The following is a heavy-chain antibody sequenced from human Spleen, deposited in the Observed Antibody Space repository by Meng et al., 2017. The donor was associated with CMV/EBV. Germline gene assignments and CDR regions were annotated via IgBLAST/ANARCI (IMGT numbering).Heavy chain of an antibody. D-gene: IGHD2-21*02. CDR3: ARIERRRILKYCGSDCSTTDY. V-gene: IGHV4-4*02. CDR1: GGSISSSNL. CDR2: IYHSGST. J-gene: IGHJ4*02. Sequence: QVQLHESGPGLVKPSGTLSLTCAVSGGSISSSNLWTWVRQVPGKGLEWIGEIYHSGSTNYNPSLKGRVTISVDKFKNQFSLKLGSVTAADTAVYYCARIERRRILKYCGSDCSTTDYWGQGTLVTVSS.